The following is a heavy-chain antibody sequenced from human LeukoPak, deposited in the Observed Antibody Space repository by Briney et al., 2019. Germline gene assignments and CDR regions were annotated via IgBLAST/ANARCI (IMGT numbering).Heavy chain of an antibody. J-gene: IGHJ4*02. CDR3: AKGRPTGTTFFDS. Sequence: PGGSLRLSCAASGFTFNGYAMHWVRQGPGKGLEWVSGISWNSGNIGYADSVKGRFTISRDNAKNFLYLQMNSLRVEDTAFYYCAKGRPTGTTFFDSWGQGTLVTVSS. D-gene: IGHD1-7*01. CDR1: GFTFNGYA. V-gene: IGHV3-9*01. CDR2: ISWNSGNI.